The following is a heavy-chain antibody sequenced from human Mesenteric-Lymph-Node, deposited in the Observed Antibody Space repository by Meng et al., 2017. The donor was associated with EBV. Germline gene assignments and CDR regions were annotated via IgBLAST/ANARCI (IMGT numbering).Heavy chain of an antibody. CDR2: INQSGST. D-gene: IGHD3-22*01. Sequence: QVQQWGAGLLKPSETLSLTCAVDGGTFSGYSWTWIRQPPGKGSEWIGEINQSGSTNYSPSLKSRVTISVDTSKTQFSLNLRSVTAADTAVYYCARDGNKLYYFDSSGYYVDYWGLGTLVTVSS. V-gene: IGHV4-34*01. CDR3: ARDGNKLYYFDSSGYYVDY. J-gene: IGHJ4*02. CDR1: GGTFSGYS.